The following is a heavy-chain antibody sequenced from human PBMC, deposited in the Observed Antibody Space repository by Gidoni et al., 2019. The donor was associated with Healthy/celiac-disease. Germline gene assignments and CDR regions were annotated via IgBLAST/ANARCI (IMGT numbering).Heavy chain of an antibody. CDR2: IYYSGST. D-gene: IGHD6-13*01. CDR3: ARGSIAAALNYFDY. J-gene: IGHJ4*02. Sequence: QLQLQESGPGLVQPSETLSLTCTVSGGSISSSSYYWGWIRQPPGKGLEWIGSIYYSGSTYYNPSLKSRVTISVDTSKNPFSLKLSSVTAADTAVYYCARGSIAAALNYFDYWGQGTLVTVSS. CDR1: GGSISSSSYY. V-gene: IGHV4-39*01.